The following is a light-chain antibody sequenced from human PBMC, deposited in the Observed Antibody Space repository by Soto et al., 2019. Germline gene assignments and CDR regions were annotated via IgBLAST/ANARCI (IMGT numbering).Light chain of an antibody. CDR3: HQYNSYSPST. CDR1: QSISSW. V-gene: IGKV1-5*01. J-gene: IGKJ2*01. Sequence: DIQMTQSPSTLSASVGDRVTITCRASQSISSWLAWYQQKPGKAPQLLIYDASILESGVPSRFSGSGSATEFTLTISSLQPDDFATYYCHQYNSYSPSTFGQGTKLEIK. CDR2: DAS.